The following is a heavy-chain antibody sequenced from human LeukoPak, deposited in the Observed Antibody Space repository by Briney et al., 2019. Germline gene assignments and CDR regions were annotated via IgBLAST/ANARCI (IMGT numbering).Heavy chain of an antibody. CDR2: NRSKANSYAT. D-gene: IGHD4-17*01. J-gene: IGHJ2*01. V-gene: IGHV3-73*01. CDR1: GFTFSGSA. Sequence: GGSLKLFCAASGFTFSGSAMHWVRQASGKGLEWVGRNRSKANSYATAYPASAKGRFTISRDDSKNTAYLQMNSLKTEDTAVYYCTKTSLYGDYPYWYFDLWGRGTLVTVSS. CDR3: TKTSLYGDYPYWYFDL.